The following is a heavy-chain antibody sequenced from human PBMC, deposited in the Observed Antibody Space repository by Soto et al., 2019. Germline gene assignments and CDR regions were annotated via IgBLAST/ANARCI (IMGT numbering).Heavy chain of an antibody. J-gene: IGHJ1*01. D-gene: IGHD3-16*02. Sequence: GGSLRLSCVASGFTFNDYYMTWIRQAPGKGLEWISYISHSDHVIKYADSVKGRFTISRDNTKKSLYLQMNSLSADDTAMYFCERFGHYYDHDHYWGVIDQWGQGTLVTVSS. CDR3: ERFGHYYDHDHYWGVIDQ. CDR2: ISHSDHVI. CDR1: GFTFNDYY. V-gene: IGHV3-11*01.